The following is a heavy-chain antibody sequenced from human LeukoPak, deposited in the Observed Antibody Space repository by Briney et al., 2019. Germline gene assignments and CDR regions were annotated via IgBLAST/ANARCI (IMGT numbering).Heavy chain of an antibody. CDR1: GYSFTSYW. CDR3: ASWPRGSYSGSYGEVDY. CDR2: IYPGDSDT. Sequence: GESLRISGKGFGYSFTSYWFGWGRQMPGKGLEWMGIIYPGDSDTRYSPSFQGQVTISADKSISTAYLQWSSLKASDTAMYYCASWPRGSYSGSYGEVDYWGQGTLVTVSS. J-gene: IGHJ4*02. V-gene: IGHV5-51*01. D-gene: IGHD1-26*01.